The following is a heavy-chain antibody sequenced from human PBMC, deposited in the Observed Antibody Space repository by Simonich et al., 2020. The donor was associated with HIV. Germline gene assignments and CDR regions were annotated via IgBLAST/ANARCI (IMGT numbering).Heavy chain of an antibody. J-gene: IGHJ6*03. V-gene: IGHV4-34*01. CDR2: INHSGTT. Sequence: QVQLQQWGAGLLKPSETLSLTCAVYGGSFSGYYWSWIRQPPGKGLEWIGEINHSGTTNDNPSLKSRVTISGDTSKNQFSRKLSSVTAADTAVYSWARGIPRNYYYFYYMDVWGKGTTVIVSS. D-gene: IGHD1-1*01. CDR3: ARGIPRNYYYFYYMDV. CDR1: GGSFSGYY.